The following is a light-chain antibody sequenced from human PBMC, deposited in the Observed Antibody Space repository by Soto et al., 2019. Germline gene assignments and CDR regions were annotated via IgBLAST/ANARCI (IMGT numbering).Light chain of an antibody. J-gene: IGKJ3*01. CDR3: QHYDNLPPFT. CDR2: GAS. V-gene: IGKV1-33*01. CDR1: QDIRKY. Sequence: DIQMTQSPSSLSASIGDRVTITCQASQDIRKYLNWYQQKPGRAPKLLIYGASNLETGVPSRFSGSGYGTDFILTISSLQPEDIATYYCQHYDNLPPFTFGPGTKVAIK.